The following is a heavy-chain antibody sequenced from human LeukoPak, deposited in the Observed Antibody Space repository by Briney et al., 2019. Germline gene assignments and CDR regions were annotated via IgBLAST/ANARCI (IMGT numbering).Heavy chain of an antibody. J-gene: IGHJ4*02. V-gene: IGHV3-33*01. D-gene: IGHD2-2*01. CDR1: GFTLSSYG. CDR2: IWYDGSNK. Sequence: PGGSLRLSCAASGFTLSSYGMHWVRQAPGKGLEWVAVIWYDGSNKYYADSVKGRFTISRDNSKNTLYPQMNSLRAEDTAVYYCARDGTIVVVPAAAPDYWGQGTLVTVSS. CDR3: ARDGTIVVVPAAAPDY.